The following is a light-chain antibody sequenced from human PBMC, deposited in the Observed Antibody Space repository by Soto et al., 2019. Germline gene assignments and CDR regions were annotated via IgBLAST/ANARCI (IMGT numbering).Light chain of an antibody. J-gene: IGKJ4*01. V-gene: IGKV3-11*01. CDR1: QSVGDY. CDR2: DAS. Sequence: EIVLTQSPATLSLSPGERATLSCRASQSVGDYLAWYQRKPGQPPRLLIYDASKRATGIPARFSGSGSVTDFTLTISSLEPEDFALYYCQQRLKLVTFGGGTKVDIK. CDR3: QQRLKLVT.